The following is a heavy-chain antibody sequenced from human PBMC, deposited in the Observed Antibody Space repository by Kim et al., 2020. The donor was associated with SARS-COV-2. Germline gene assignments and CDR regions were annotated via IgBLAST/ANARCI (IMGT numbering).Heavy chain of an antibody. J-gene: IGHJ6*02. V-gene: IGHV4-59*01. CDR2: SGST. D-gene: IGHD3-16*01. CDR3: ARVFRGMDV. Sequence: SGSTNYNPSLESRVTISVDTSKKQVSLKLTSVTAADTAVYFCARVFRGMDVWGQGTTATVSS.